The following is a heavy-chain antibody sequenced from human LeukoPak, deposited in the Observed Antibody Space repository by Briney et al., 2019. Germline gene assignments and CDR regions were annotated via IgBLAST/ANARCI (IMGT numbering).Heavy chain of an antibody. D-gene: IGHD5-24*01. J-gene: IGHJ4*02. V-gene: IGHV3-7*01. CDR3: ARETPRRGETRDGYR. CDR2: IKQDGSET. CDR1: GFTFSNYW. Sequence: GGSLRLSCAASGFTFSNYWMNWVRQAPGKGLECLANIKQDGSETYYADSVKGRFTISRDNAKNSLYLQMNSLSAEDTAVYYCARETPRRGETRDGYRWGQGTLVTVSS.